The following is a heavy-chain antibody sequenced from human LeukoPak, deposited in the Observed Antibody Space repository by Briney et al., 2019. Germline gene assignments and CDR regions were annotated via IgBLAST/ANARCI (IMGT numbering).Heavy chain of an antibody. CDR1: GYSFTSYW. V-gene: IGHV5-51*01. J-gene: IGHJ4*02. CDR3: ARFGQYSSSWSYFDY. D-gene: IGHD6-13*01. Sequence: GESLKISCKGSGYSFTSYWIGWVRQMPGKGLEWMGVIYPGDSDTRYSPSFQGQVTISADKSISTAYLQWSSLKASDTAMYYCARFGQYSSSWSYFDYWGQGTLVTVSS. CDR2: IYPGDSDT.